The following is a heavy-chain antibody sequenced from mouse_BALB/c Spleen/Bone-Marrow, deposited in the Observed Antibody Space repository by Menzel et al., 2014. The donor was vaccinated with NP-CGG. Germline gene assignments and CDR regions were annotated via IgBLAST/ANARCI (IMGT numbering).Heavy chain of an antibody. Sequence: EVKLMESGAELVKPGASVKLSCTASGFNIKDTYMHWVKQRPEQGLEWIGRIDPANGNTKYDPKFQGKATITADTSSNTAYLQLSSLTSEDTAVYYCTRGYGNYALYYYAMDYWGQGTSVPVSS. J-gene: IGHJ4*01. CDR3: TRGYGNYALYYYAMDY. V-gene: IGHV14-3*02. CDR1: GFNIKDTY. CDR2: IDPANGNT. D-gene: IGHD2-10*02.